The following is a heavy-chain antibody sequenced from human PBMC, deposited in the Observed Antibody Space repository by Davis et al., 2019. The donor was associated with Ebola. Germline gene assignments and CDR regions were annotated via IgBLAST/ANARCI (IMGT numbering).Heavy chain of an antibody. CDR2: IYYTGTT. Sequence: PSETLSLTCTVSGGSIGGSYWNWIRQPPGKGLEWIGHIYYTGTTNYNPSLKSRVTISVDTSKNQFSLNLNSVTVADTAVYYCARGLRDDLDVWGQGNPGHRLL. V-gene: IGHV4-59*01. D-gene: IGHD2-8*01. J-gene: IGHJ6*02. CDR3: ARGLRDDLDV. CDR1: GGSIGGSY.